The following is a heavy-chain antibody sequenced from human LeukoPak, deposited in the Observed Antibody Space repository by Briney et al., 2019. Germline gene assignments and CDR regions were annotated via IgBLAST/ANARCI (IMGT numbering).Heavy chain of an antibody. D-gene: IGHD2-15*01. Sequence: GGSLRLSCAASGFTFSRHGMHWVRQAPGKGLEWVASLYFDGSNKNYADSVKGRFTISRDNTYNSVFLQMNSLRGEDTAVYYCARDGVAPGLYFDYWGQGNLVTVSS. J-gene: IGHJ4*02. CDR2: LYFDGSNK. CDR3: ARDGVAPGLYFDY. CDR1: GFTFSRHG. V-gene: IGHV3-30*12.